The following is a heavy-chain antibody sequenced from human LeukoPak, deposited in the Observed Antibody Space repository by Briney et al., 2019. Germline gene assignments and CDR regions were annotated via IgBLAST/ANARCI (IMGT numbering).Heavy chain of an antibody. CDR2: IYYSGST. CDR1: GGSISSYY. CDR3: ARENNCSGGSCYGFDAFDI. D-gene: IGHD2-15*01. V-gene: IGHV4-59*01. J-gene: IGHJ3*02. Sequence: PSETLSLTCTVSGGSISSYYWSWIRQPPGKGLEWIGYIYYSGSTNYNPSLKSRVTISVDTSKNQFPLKLSFVTAADTAVYYCARENNCSGGSCYGFDAFDIWGQGTMVTVSS.